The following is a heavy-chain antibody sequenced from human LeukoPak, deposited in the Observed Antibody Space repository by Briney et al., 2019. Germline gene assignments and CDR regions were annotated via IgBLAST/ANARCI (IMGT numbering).Heavy chain of an antibody. CDR2: IYYSGSI. CDR3: ARDHELGWFDP. Sequence: PSETLSLTCTVSGGPISSYYWSWLRQPPGKGLEWIGYIYYSGSINDNPSLNSRVTICVDKSRNQFSLMRRCVTAADTAVYYCARDHELGWFDPWGQGTLVTVSS. V-gene: IGHV4-59*01. J-gene: IGHJ5*02. CDR1: GGPISSYY. D-gene: IGHD1-26*01.